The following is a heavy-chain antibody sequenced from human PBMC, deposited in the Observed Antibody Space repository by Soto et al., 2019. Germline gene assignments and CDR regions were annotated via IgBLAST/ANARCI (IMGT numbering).Heavy chain of an antibody. CDR1: GFSVSTPY. J-gene: IGHJ6*02. D-gene: IGHD1-26*01. CDR3: ATHSGSYPPLYYYYGMDV. V-gene: IGHV3-53*04. CDR2: IYSGGGT. Sequence: EVQLVESGGGLVQPGGSLRLSCAASGFSVSTPYMNWVRQAPGKGLEWVSVIYSGGGTYYADSVKGRFTISRHNSNNTRSLQMNSLRPEDTAVYYCATHSGSYPPLYYYYGMDVWGQGTTVTVSS.